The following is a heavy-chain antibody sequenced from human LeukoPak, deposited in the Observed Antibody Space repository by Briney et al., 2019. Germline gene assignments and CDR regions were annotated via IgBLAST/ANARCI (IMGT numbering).Heavy chain of an antibody. J-gene: IGHJ4*02. V-gene: IGHV3-48*01. CDR2: ISGRSSTI. D-gene: IGHD1-26*01. Sequence: GGSLRLSCAASGFTFSSSAMSWVRQAPGKGLEWVSYISGRSSTIYYADSVKGRFAISRDNAKNSMYLQMNSLRAEDTAVYYCARDRIKSGSYYFDYWGQGTLVTVSS. CDR1: GFTFSSSA. CDR3: ARDRIKSGSYYFDY.